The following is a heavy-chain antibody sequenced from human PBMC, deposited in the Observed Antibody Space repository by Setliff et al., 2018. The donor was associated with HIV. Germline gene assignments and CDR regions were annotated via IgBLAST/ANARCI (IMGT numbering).Heavy chain of an antibody. CDR1: GYTFTSYY. CDR3: ASPIMSRENIYYYGMDV. V-gene: IGHV1-46*01. J-gene: IGHJ6*02. D-gene: IGHD2-2*01. CDR2: INDSGGST. Sequence: ASVKVPCKASGYTFTSYYMHWVRPAPGQGLEWMGIINDSGGSTSYAQKFQGRVTMTRDTSTSTVYMELSSLRSEDTAVYSCASPIMSRENIYYYGMDVWGQGTTVTVTS.